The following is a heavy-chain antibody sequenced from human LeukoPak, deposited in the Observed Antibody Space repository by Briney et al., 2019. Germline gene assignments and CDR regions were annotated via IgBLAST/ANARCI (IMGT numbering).Heavy chain of an antibody. V-gene: IGHV3-21*01. CDR1: GFTFNSYG. Sequence: GGSLRLSCAASGFTFNSYGMNWVSQAPGKGLEWVSSISTTSHYIYHADSVKGRFTISRDNAKNSLYLQMNSLRAEDTAVYYCARDGGLGYCSSTSCYTNFDYWGQGTLVTVSS. D-gene: IGHD2-2*02. J-gene: IGHJ4*02. CDR2: ISTTSHYI. CDR3: ARDGGLGYCSSTSCYTNFDY.